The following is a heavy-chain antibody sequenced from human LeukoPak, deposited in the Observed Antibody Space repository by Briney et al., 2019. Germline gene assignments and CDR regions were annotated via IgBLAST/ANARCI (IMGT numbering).Heavy chain of an antibody. Sequence: KSSETLSLTCTVSGGSISSGYHWAWFRQTPGQRLEWLGSIYQDGSTYDNRSLKSRVTLSVDTSKNAFSLKMKTVTVEDTAVYYCARSEIDDYSRYWGQGTLVIVSS. J-gene: IGHJ4*02. D-gene: IGHD3-16*01. CDR3: ARSEIDDYSRY. V-gene: IGHV4-38-2*02. CDR1: GGSISSGYH. CDR2: IYQDGST.